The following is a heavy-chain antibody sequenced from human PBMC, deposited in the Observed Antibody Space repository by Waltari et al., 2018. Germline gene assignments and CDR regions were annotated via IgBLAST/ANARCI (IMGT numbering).Heavy chain of an antibody. Sequence: QVQLVESGGGAVQPGRSLRLSCAASGFTFSSYGMHWVRPAPGKGLEWVAVIRYDGSNKYYADSVKGRFTISRDNSKNTLYLQMNSLRAEDTAVYYCAKDYPTHQGGAPVDYWGQGTLVTVSS. CDR1: GFTFSSYG. V-gene: IGHV3-30*02. J-gene: IGHJ4*02. D-gene: IGHD1-26*01. CDR3: AKDYPTHQGGAPVDY. CDR2: IRYDGSNK.